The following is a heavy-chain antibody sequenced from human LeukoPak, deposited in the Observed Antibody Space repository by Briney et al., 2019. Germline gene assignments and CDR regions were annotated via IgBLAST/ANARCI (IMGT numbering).Heavy chain of an antibody. CDR1: GGSIGSYY. J-gene: IGHJ6*03. CDR3: ARIAVAGDYYMDV. CDR2: IYYSGST. D-gene: IGHD6-19*01. V-gene: IGHV4-59*01. Sequence: SETLSLTCTVSGGSIGSYYWSWIRQPPGKGLEWIGYIYYSGSTNYNPSLKSRVTISVDTSKNQFSLKLSSVTAADTAVYYCARIAVAGDYYMDVWGKGTTVTVSS.